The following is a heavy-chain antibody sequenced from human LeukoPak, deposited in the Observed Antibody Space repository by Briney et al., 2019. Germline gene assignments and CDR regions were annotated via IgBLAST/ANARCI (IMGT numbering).Heavy chain of an antibody. D-gene: IGHD6-13*01. CDR2: IWNDGSNK. Sequence: PGRSLRLSCAASGFTFSSYGMHWVRQAPGKGLERVAVIWNDGSNKYYAYSVKGRFTISRDNSKNTLYLQMNSLRVEDTAVYYCAKEKERSYSRSWYWFGPWGQGTLVTVSS. J-gene: IGHJ5*02. CDR1: GFTFSSYG. CDR3: AKEKERSYSRSWYWFGP. V-gene: IGHV3-33*06.